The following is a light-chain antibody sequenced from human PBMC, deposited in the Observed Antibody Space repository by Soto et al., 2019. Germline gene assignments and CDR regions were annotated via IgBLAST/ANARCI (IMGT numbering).Light chain of an antibody. V-gene: IGKV4-1*01. CDR3: QQYYSTPLT. Sequence: DIVMTQSPDSLAVSLGERATINCKSSQSVLYSSNNKNYLAWYQQKPGQPPKLLIYWASTRESGVPDRFSGGGSGTDFTLTISSLQAEDVAVYYCQQYYSTPLTFGQGTRLEIK. J-gene: IGKJ5*01. CDR2: WAS. CDR1: QSVLYSSNNKNY.